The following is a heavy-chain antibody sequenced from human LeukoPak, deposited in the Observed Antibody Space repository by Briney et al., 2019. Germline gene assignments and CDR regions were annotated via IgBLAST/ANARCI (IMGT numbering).Heavy chain of an antibody. CDR3: ARIYYFGDNNWRYFDN. J-gene: IGHJ4*02. Sequence: GGSLRLSCAASGFTFNSYWMSWVRQAPGKGLEWVANIDPDGSEKQYGDSGKGRFTTSRDNAKNSLYLQMNSLRAEDTAIYYCARIYYFGDNNWRYFDNWGQGTLVTVSS. CDR1: GFTFNSYW. CDR2: IDPDGSEK. D-gene: IGHD3-10*01. V-gene: IGHV3-7*01.